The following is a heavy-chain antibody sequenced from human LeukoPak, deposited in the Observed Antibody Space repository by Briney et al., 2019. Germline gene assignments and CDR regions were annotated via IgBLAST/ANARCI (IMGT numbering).Heavy chain of an antibody. CDR3: ARGVRLNLLYYYYYMDV. J-gene: IGHJ6*03. CDR1: GGSISSYY. Sequence: SETLSLTCTVSGGSISSYYWSWIRHPPGKGLELIGYIYYSGSTNYNPSLKSRVTISVDTSKNQFSLKLSSVTAADTAVYYCARGVRLNLLYYYYYMDVWGKGTTVTVSS. CDR2: IYYSGST. D-gene: IGHD1-14*01. V-gene: IGHV4-59*01.